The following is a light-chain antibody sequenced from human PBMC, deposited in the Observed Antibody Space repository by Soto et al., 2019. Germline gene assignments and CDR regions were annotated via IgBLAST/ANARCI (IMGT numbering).Light chain of an antibody. J-gene: IGKJ2*01. CDR1: QSVSSN. Sequence: EIVMTQSPATLSVSPGERATLSCRASQSVSSNLAWYQQKPGQAPRLLIYGASTRATGIPARFSGSGSGTEFTLTISRLQSEDFAVYYCQQYDNWPYTFGQGTRLESK. CDR3: QQYDNWPYT. CDR2: GAS. V-gene: IGKV3-15*01.